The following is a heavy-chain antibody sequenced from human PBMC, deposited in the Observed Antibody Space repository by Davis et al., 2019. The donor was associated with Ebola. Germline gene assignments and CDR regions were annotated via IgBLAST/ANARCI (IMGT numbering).Heavy chain of an antibody. D-gene: IGHD6-6*01. CDR1: GYTITSDY. CDR2: INPIGDIT. V-gene: IGHV1-46*01. CDR3: ARAIAARFDY. J-gene: IGHJ4*02. Sequence: ASVKVSCKASGYTITSDYISWMRQAPGQGLEWMGIINPIGDITTYAQKFQGRVTMTRDTSTSTVYMELSSLRSEDTAVYFCARAIAARFDYWGQGTLVTVSS.